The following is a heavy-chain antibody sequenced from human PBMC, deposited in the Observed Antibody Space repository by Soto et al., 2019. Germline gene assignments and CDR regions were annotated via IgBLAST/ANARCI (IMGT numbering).Heavy chain of an antibody. Sequence: QVQLVESGGGVVQPGRSLRLSCAASGFTFSSNGLHWVRQAPGKGLEWVAVISYDGGNKYYADSVKGRFTISRDNSKNTLYLQMNSLRAEDTAVYYCAKCPGVAAAGPPFDPWGQGTLVTVSS. CDR2: ISYDGGNK. V-gene: IGHV3-30*18. J-gene: IGHJ5*02. CDR1: GFTFSSNG. CDR3: AKCPGVAAAGPPFDP. D-gene: IGHD6-13*01.